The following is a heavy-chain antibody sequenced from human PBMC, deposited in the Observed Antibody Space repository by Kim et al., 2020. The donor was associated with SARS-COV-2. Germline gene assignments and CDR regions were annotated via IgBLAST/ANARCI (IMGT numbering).Heavy chain of an antibody. D-gene: IGHD2-15*01. CDR1: GFTFSGSA. CDR2: IRSKANSYAT. V-gene: IGHV3-73*01. J-gene: IGHJ4*02. Sequence: GGSLRLSCAASGFTFSGSAMHWVRQASGKGLEWVGRIRSKANSYATAYAASVKGRFTISRDDSKNTAYLQMNSLKTEDTAVYYCTRHVSVLRGSRYYFDYWGQGTLVTVSS. CDR3: TRHVSVLRGSRYYFDY.